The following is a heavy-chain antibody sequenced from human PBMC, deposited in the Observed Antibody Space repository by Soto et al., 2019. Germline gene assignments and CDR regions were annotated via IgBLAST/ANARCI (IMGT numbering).Heavy chain of an antibody. J-gene: IGHJ4*02. V-gene: IGHV1-18*01. CDR1: GYTCTSYG. D-gene: IGHD3-3*01. CDR2: ISAYNGNT. Sequence: QVQLVQSGAEVKKPGASVKVSCKASGYTCTSYGISWVRQAPGQGHAWMGWISAYNGNTNDAQKLQGRVTRTADPSSSTAYMELGVLRSDGAAVSYCARGLEDYAFWSGSNDYWGQGTLVTGSS. CDR3: ARGLEDYAFWSGSNDY.